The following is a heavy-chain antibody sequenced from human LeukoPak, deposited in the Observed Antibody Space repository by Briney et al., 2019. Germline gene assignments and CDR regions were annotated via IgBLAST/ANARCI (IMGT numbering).Heavy chain of an antibody. Sequence: PGGSLRLSCAASGFTFSSYAMSWVRQAPGKGLEWVAVISYDGSNKYYADSVKGRFTISRDNSKNTLYLQMNSLRAEDTALYYCAKDRGDGYNWHGYMDVWGKGTTVTISS. V-gene: IGHV3-30*04. D-gene: IGHD5-24*01. CDR1: GFTFSSYA. CDR2: ISYDGSNK. CDR3: AKDRGDGYNWHGYMDV. J-gene: IGHJ6*03.